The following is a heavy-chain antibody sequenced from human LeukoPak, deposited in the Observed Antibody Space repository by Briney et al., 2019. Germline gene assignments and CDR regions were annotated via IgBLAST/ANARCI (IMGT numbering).Heavy chain of an antibody. CDR2: ISSSSSTI. CDR1: GFTFSSYS. CDR3: AGSGSYSLGY. J-gene: IGHJ4*02. V-gene: IGHV3-48*04. D-gene: IGHD1-26*01. Sequence: GGSLRLSCAASGFTFSSYSMNCVRRAPGGGLEWVSYISSSSSTIYYADSVKGRFTISRDNAKNSLYLQMNSLRAEDTAVYYCAGSGSYSLGYWGKGTLVTVSS.